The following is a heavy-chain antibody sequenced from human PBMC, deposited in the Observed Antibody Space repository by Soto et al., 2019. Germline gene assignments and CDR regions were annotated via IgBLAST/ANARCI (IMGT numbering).Heavy chain of an antibody. Sequence: EVQLVESGGGLVQPGGSLRLSCAASGFTFSSYSMNWVRQAPGKGLEWVSYISSSSSTIYYADSVKGRFTISRDNAKNSLYLQMNSLRDEDTAVYYCARDLVPAAVDYYYYYGMDVWGQGTTVTVSS. CDR1: GFTFSSYS. J-gene: IGHJ6*02. CDR3: ARDLVPAAVDYYYYYGMDV. V-gene: IGHV3-48*02. CDR2: ISSSSSTI. D-gene: IGHD2-2*01.